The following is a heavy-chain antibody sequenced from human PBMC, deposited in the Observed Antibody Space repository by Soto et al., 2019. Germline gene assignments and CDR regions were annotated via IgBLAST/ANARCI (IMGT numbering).Heavy chain of an antibody. Sequence: WVMQSPSRGLEWLGRTYYRSKWYYEYAVSVRGRITINPDTSKNQYSLQLNSVTPEDTAVYFCARGEQYSGRIFDYWGQGTLVTVSS. J-gene: IGHJ4*01. D-gene: IGHD1-26*01. CDR2: TYYRSKWYY. CDR3: ARGEQYSGRIFDY. V-gene: IGHV6-1*01.